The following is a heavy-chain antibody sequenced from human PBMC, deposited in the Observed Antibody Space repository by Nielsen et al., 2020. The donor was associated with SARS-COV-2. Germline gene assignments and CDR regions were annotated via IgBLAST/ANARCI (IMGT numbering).Heavy chain of an antibody. CDR1: GFTFSSYG. V-gene: IGHV3-30*03. Sequence: GESLKISCAASGFTFSSYGMHWVRQAPGKGLEWVAVISYDGSNKYYADSVKGRFTISRDNSKNTLYLQMNSLRAEDTAVYYCARDLEDSYGETSDYWGQGTLVTVSS. CDR2: ISYDGSNK. J-gene: IGHJ4*02. CDR3: ARDLEDSYGETSDY. D-gene: IGHD5-18*01.